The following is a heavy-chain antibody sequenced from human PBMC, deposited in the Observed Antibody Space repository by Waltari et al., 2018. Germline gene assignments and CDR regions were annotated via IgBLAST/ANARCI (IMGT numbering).Heavy chain of an antibody. J-gene: IGHJ4*02. CDR2: INSVGSST. Sequence: EVQLVESGGGLVQPGGSLRLSCAASGFTFSSSWMHWVRLAPGKGLVWVSRINSVGSSTNYADSVKGRFTISKDNAKNTLYMQMNNLRAEDTAVYYCARDFSGYDYIIDYWGQGTLVTVSS. CDR1: GFTFSSSW. CDR3: ARDFSGYDYIIDY. V-gene: IGHV3-74*01. D-gene: IGHD5-12*01.